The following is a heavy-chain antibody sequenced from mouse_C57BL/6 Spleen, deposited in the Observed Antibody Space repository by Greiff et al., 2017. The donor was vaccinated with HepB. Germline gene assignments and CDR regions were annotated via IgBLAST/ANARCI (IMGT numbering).Heavy chain of an antibody. D-gene: IGHD2-4*01. V-gene: IGHV1-19*01. CDR3: GRGGGYDYGGLAY. J-gene: IGHJ3*01. CDR2: INPYNGGT. Sequence: EVQLQQSGPVLVKPGASVKMSCKASGYTFTDYYMNWVKQSHGKSLEWIGVINPYNGGTSYNQKFKGKATLTVDKSSSTAYMELDSLTSEDSAVYYRGRGGGYDYGGLAYWGQGTLVTVSA. CDR1: GYTFTDYY.